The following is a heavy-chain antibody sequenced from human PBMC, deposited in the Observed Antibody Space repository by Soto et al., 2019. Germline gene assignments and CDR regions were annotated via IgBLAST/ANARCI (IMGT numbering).Heavy chain of an antibody. D-gene: IGHD6-13*01. CDR1: GFTFSSYG. CDR3: AKDPQVSSSWYGMSGNYYYYGMDV. V-gene: IGHV3-30*18. J-gene: IGHJ6*02. Sequence: GSLRLSCAASGFTFSSYGMHWVRQAPGKGLEWVAVISYDGSNKYYADSVKGRFTISRDNSKNTLYLQMNSLRAEDTAVYYCAKDPQVSSSWYGMSGNYYYYGMDVWGQGTTVTVSS. CDR2: ISYDGSNK.